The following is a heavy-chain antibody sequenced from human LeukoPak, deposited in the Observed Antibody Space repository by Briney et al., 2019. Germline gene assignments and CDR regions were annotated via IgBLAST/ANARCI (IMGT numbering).Heavy chain of an antibody. V-gene: IGHV3-74*01. Sequence: GGSLRLSCAASGFTFSSYWMHWVRQAPGKGLVWVSRINSDGSSTSYADSVKGRFTISRENAKNTLYLQMNSLRAEDTAVYYCVRVTHSSYSYGYGHGDYWGQGTLVTVSS. CDR3: VRVTHSSYSYGYGHGDY. CDR2: INSDGSST. D-gene: IGHD5-18*01. CDR1: GFTFSSYW. J-gene: IGHJ4*02.